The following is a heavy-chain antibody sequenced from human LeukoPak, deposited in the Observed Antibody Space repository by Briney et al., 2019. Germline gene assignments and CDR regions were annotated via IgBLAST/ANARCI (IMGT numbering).Heavy chain of an antibody. J-gene: IGHJ4*02. CDR3: ARTNTGVYGDSYYFDY. CDR2: IYTSGST. CDR1: GGSFSGYY. Sequence: PSETLSLTCAVYGGSFSGYYWSWIRQPPGKGLEWIGRIYTSGSTNYNPSLKSRVTMSVDTSKNQFSLKLSSVTAADTAVYYCARTNTGVYGDSYYFDYWGQGTLVTVSS. V-gene: IGHV4-59*10. D-gene: IGHD4-17*01.